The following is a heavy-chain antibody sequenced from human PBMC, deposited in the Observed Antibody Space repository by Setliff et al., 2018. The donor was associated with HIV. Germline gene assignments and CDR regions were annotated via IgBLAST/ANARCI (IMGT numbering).Heavy chain of an antibody. J-gene: IGHJ1*01. V-gene: IGHV1-24*01. CDR1: GDTLTELS. Sequence: ASVKVSCKVSGDTLTELSIHWVRQAPGKGLEWMGGFDPEDGATVYAQKFQGRVTMTEDTSADTAYMELSSLISEDTAMYYCATIRGYYYDSSGQEYFQHWGHGTLVTVSS. D-gene: IGHD3-22*01. CDR3: ATIRGYYYDSSGQEYFQH. CDR2: FDPEDGAT.